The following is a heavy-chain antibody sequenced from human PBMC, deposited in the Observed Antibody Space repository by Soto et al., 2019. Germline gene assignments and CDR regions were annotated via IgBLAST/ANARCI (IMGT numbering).Heavy chain of an antibody. J-gene: IGHJ6*02. Sequence: EVQLVESGGGLVQHGGSLRLSCSVSGFTFSTYCMNWVRQAPGKGLEWVSYISGTGNTIHYADSVKGRFTISRDNVKNSLFLQMNSLRDEDTAVYYCARDHPTAYFYDKRGFVWGRGTTVTVSS. CDR3: ARDHPTAYFYDKRGFV. CDR1: GFTFSTYC. D-gene: IGHD3-22*01. V-gene: IGHV3-48*02. CDR2: ISGTGNTI.